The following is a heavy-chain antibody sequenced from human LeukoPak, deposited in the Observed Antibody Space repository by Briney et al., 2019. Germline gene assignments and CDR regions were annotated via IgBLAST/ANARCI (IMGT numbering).Heavy chain of an antibody. J-gene: IGHJ4*02. CDR3: ATHANWDPPGVFDY. D-gene: IGHD7-27*01. Sequence: GASVKVSCKASGYTFTGYYMHWVRQAPGQGLEWMGWINPNSGGTNYAQKFQGRVTMTRDTSISTAYMELSRLRSEDTAVYYCATHANWDPPGVFDYWGQGTLVTVSS. CDR2: INPNSGGT. V-gene: IGHV1-2*02. CDR1: GYTFTGYY.